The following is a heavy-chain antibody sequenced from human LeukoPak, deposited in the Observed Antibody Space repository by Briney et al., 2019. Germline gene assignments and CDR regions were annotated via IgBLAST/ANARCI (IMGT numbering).Heavy chain of an antibody. Sequence: ASVKVSCKASGYTFTSYGISWVRQAPGQGLEWMGGIIPIFGTANYAQKFQGRVTITADESTSTAYMELSSLRSEDTAVYYCAREPLVIHTEKNYYYYGMDVWGQGTTVTVSS. CDR1: GYTFTSYG. V-gene: IGHV1-69*13. CDR3: AREPLVIHTEKNYYYYGMDV. CDR2: IIPIFGTA. D-gene: IGHD3-9*01. J-gene: IGHJ6*02.